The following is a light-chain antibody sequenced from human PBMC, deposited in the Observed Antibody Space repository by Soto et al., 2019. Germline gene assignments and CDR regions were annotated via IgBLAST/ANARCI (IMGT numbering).Light chain of an antibody. V-gene: IGKV1-39*01. Sequence: DIEMTQSPSSLSASVGDRVTITCRASQTISHYLNWYQHKPGKAPNLLIYGASSFGSEVPSRFNGSGSGQHFTLTITSLQREDSATYFCQHSYSTPPTFGQGTKVEI. J-gene: IGKJ1*01. CDR1: QTISHY. CDR2: GAS. CDR3: QHSYSTPPT.